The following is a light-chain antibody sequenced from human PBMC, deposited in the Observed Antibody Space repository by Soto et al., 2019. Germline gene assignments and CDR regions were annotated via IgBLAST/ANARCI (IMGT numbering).Light chain of an antibody. CDR2: EVT. J-gene: IGLJ1*01. V-gene: IGLV2-14*01. CDR3: SSHTSGSTRV. CDR1: SGDVGGYDY. Sequence: QSVLTQPASVSGSPGQSIAISCTGTSGDVGGYDYVSWYQQHPDKAPKLMIYEVTKRPSWVSNRFSGSKSGNTASLTISGLQPEDEADYYCSSHTSGSTRVFGSWTKVTVL.